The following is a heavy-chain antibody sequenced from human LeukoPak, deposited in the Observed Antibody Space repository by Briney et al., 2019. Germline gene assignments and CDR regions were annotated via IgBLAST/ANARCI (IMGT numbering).Heavy chain of an antibody. D-gene: IGHD3-3*01. Sequence: SETLSLTCTVSGGSISSYYWSWLRQPPGKGLEWIGYIYYSGSTNYNPSLKSRVTISVDTSKNQFSLKLSSVTAGDTAVYYCAREFLEWLVLPYNWFDHWGQGTLVTVSS. CDR3: AREFLEWLVLPYNWFDH. V-gene: IGHV4-59*12. CDR2: IYYSGST. CDR1: GGSISSYY. J-gene: IGHJ5*02.